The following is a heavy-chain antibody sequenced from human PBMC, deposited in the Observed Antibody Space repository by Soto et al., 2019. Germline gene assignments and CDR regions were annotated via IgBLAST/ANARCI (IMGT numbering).Heavy chain of an antibody. J-gene: IGHJ6*02. CDR3: AKNGQLPYSYCGMDV. CDR2: ISGYKGNT. V-gene: IGHV1-18*01. Sequence: ASVEVSCKASGYTFTKYGISWVRQAPGKGLERMGRISGYKGNTNYATKYQGRITVTIDTSTTTAYMKLGILTSDDTAVYYFAKNGQLPYSYCGMDVWGQGTTLTVSS. D-gene: IGHD1-26*01. CDR1: GYTFTKYG.